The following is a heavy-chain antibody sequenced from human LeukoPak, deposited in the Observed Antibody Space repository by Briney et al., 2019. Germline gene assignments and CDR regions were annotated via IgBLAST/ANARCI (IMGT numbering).Heavy chain of an antibody. CDR3: ASRRIIMVQGVHFDY. J-gene: IGHJ4*02. CDR1: GGSISSSSYY. D-gene: IGHD3-10*01. Sequence: SETLSLTCTVSGGSISSSSYYWGWIRQPPGKGLEWIGSIYYSGSTYYNPSLKSRVTISVDTSKNQFSLKLSSVTAADTAVYYCASRRIIMVQGVHFDYWGQGTLVTVSS. V-gene: IGHV4-39*01. CDR2: IYYSGST.